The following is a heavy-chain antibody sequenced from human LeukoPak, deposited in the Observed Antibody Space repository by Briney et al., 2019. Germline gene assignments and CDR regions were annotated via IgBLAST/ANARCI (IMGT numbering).Heavy chain of an antibody. Sequence: PGGSLRLSCAASGFTFSSYWMSWVRQAPGKGLEWVANIKQDGSEKYYVDSVKGRFTISRDNAKNSLYLQMNSLRAEDTAVYYCAKRFREWLFAFDIWGQGTMVTVSS. CDR3: AKRFREWLFAFDI. J-gene: IGHJ3*02. V-gene: IGHV3-7*01. CDR2: IKQDGSEK. CDR1: GFTFSSYW. D-gene: IGHD3-3*01.